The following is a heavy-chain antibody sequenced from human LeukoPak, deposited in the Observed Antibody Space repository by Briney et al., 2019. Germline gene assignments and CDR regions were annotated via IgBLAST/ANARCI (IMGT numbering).Heavy chain of an antibody. D-gene: IGHD5-18*01. CDR1: GFIFSTYS. V-gene: IGHV3-21*06. J-gene: IGHJ4*02. Sequence: PGGSLRLSCAASGFIFSTYSMTWVRQGPGKGLEWVASISSSTAYTAYADSVKGRFTISRDNAKNSLFLQMNSLRPEDTAVYYCARAVGYSYGGCDYWGQGTLVTVSS. CDR2: ISSSTAYT. CDR3: ARAVGYSYGGCDY.